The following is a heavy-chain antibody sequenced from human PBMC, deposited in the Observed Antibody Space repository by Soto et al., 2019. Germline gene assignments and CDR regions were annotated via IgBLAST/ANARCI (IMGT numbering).Heavy chain of an antibody. D-gene: IGHD5-12*01. V-gene: IGHV3-23*01. Sequence: EVQLLESGGGLAQPGGSVRLSCAASGFSFDEYAMTWVRQAAGKGLEWVSAISGSGDNTYYADSVKGRFTISRDNPKNTLYLQLNSLRAEDTAVYYCVKGYYSGYDLAYFDYWGQGTLVTVSS. CDR1: GFSFDEYA. CDR2: ISGSGDNT. J-gene: IGHJ4*02. CDR3: VKGYYSGYDLAYFDY.